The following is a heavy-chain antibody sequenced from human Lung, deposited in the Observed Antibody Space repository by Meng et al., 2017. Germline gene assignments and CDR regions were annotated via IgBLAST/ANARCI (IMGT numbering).Heavy chain of an antibody. J-gene: IGHJ4*02. CDR1: DYTFTGYG. V-gene: IGHV1-18*01. CDR3: ARGTPGRSYSDY. D-gene: IGHD3-10*01. CDR2: LGAHDGDT. Sequence: QVQPVQSGPEVKQPGASVKLSCKASDYTFTGYGVSWVRQAPGQGLEWMAWLGAHDGDTSHAPKFQGRVTVSADRPTATAYMELRSLRSDDTAVYYCARGTPGRSYSDYWGQGTLVTVSS.